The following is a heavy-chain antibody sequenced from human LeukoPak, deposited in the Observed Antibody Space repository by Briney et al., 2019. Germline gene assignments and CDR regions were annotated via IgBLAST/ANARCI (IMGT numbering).Heavy chain of an antibody. D-gene: IGHD3-10*01. Sequence: PGRSLRLSCAASGFTFSSYGMHWVRQAPGKGLEWVAVISYDGSNKYYADSVKGRFTISRDNSKNTLYLQMNSLRAEDTAVYYCAKVVVTMVRGVIKPLYYYYYSMDVWGQGTTVTVSS. CDR1: GFTFSSYG. V-gene: IGHV3-30*18. CDR2: ISYDGSNK. CDR3: AKVVVTMVRGVIKPLYYYYYSMDV. J-gene: IGHJ6*02.